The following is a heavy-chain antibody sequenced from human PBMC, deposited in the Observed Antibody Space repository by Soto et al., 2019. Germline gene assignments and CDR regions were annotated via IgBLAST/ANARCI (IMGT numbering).Heavy chain of an antibody. Sequence: ASVKVSCKASGYTFTSYAMHWVRQAPGQRLEWMGWINAGNGNTKYSQKFQGRVTITRDTSASTAYMELSSLRSEDTAVYYCARRVSGYSSSLLRDLFDYWGQGTLVTVSS. CDR3: ARRVSGYSSSLLRDLFDY. CDR1: GYTFTSYA. J-gene: IGHJ4*02. CDR2: INAGNGNT. D-gene: IGHD6-13*01. V-gene: IGHV1-3*01.